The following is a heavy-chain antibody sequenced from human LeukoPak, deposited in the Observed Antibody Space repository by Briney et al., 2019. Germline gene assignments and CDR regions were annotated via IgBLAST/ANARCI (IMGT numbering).Heavy chain of an antibody. CDR3: ASTFPYCSGGTCAL. J-gene: IGHJ4*02. CDR2: IHPDGGTK. Sequence: GGSLRLSCAASGLTFRSYWMSWVRQAPGKGLEWVANIHPDGGTKNYVDSVKGRFTISRDNAANSLHLQMSSLRAEDTAVYYCASTFPYCSGGTCALGGQGTLVTVSS. V-gene: IGHV3-7*01. CDR1: GLTFRSYW. D-gene: IGHD2-15*01.